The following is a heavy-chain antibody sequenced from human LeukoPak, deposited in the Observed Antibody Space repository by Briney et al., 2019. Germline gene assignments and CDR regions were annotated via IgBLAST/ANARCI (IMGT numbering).Heavy chain of an antibody. Sequence: AASVKVSCKASGYTFSSYGISWMRQAPGQGLEWMGRINTYNGNTKYAQKVQGRVTMTTDTSTRTAYMELRSLRSDDTAVYYCAREVVGGSYYPSNDAFDIWGQGTMVTVSS. D-gene: IGHD1-26*01. CDR3: AREVVGGSYYPSNDAFDI. CDR2: INTYNGNT. CDR1: GYTFSSYG. V-gene: IGHV1-18*01. J-gene: IGHJ3*02.